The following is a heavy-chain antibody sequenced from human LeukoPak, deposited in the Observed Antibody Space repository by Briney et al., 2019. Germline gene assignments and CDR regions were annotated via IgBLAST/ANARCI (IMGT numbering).Heavy chain of an antibody. CDR3: ARHHSSGWHVPLGY. D-gene: IGHD6-19*01. J-gene: IGHJ4*02. CDR2: ISAYNGNT. V-gene: IGHV1-18*01. CDR1: GYTFTSYG. Sequence: ASVKVSCKASGYTFTSYGISWVRQAPGQGLEWMGWISAYNGNTNYAQKLQGRVTMTTDTSTSTAYMELRSLRSDDTAVYYCARHHSSGWHVPLGYWGQGTLVTVSS.